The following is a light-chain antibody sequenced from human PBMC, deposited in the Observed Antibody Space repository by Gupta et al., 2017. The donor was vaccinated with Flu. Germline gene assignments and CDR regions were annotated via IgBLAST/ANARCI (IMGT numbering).Light chain of an antibody. J-gene: IGLJ3*02. V-gene: IGLV3-21*03. CDR2: GDD. Sequence: SLVLTQLLSVSVASGKTATIGCGGDNIGSETVHWYQQKPGRAPVLILYGDDFRPSGTPERLSGSNSGNTTALTISRVEAGDEADYYCQVLDTNTVHWLVGVGTMLTVV. CDR3: QVLDTNTVHWL. CDR1: NIGSET.